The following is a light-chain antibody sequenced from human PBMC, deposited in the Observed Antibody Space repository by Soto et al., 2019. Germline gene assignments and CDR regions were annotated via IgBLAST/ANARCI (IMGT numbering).Light chain of an antibody. V-gene: IGLV3-21*04. J-gene: IGLJ7*01. CDR2: YDS. Sequence: SYELTQPPSVSVAPGKTARITCGGNNIGSKSVHWYQQKPGQAPVLVIYYDSDRPSGIPERFSGYNPGNTATLTISRVEAGDEADYYCQVWDSSSDHPVFGGGTQLTVL. CDR1: NIGSKS. CDR3: QVWDSSSDHPV.